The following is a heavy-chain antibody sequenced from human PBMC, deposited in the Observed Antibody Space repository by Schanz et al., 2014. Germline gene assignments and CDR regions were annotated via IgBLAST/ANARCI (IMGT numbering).Heavy chain of an antibody. V-gene: IGHV3-33*01. D-gene: IGHD3-9*01. J-gene: IGHJ4*02. CDR3: ARDSRPNYDFLTAYYSIDC. CDR2: MSYDGSIK. Sequence: QVQLVESGGGVVQPGRSLRLSCAASGFTFSSYGMHWVRQAPGKGLEWVAAMSYDGSIKYYGDSVKGRFTISRDNAKNTLYLQMNSLRAEDTAVFYCARDSRPNYDFLTAYYSIDCWGQGTLVSVSS. CDR1: GFTFSSYG.